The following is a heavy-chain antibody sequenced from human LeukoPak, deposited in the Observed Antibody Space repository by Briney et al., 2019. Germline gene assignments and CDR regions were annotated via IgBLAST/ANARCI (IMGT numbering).Heavy chain of an antibody. V-gene: IGHV3-23*01. CDR3: AKGGLVHRFDP. CDR2: ISGSGDNT. Sequence: PGGTLRLSCAASGFTFSNYAMNWVRQAPGKGLEWVSGISGSGDNTYYADSVKGRFTISRDNSKNTLYLQMNSLRADDTAVYYCAKGGLVHRFDPWGQGTLVTVSS. J-gene: IGHJ5*02. CDR1: GFTFSNYA.